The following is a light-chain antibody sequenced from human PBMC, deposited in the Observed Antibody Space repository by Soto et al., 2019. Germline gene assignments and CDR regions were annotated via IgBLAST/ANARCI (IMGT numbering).Light chain of an antibody. CDR2: EVS. CDR1: SSDVGGYNY. Sequence: QSALTQPASVSGSPGQSITISCTGTSSDVGGYNYVSWYQQHPGKAPKLMIYEVSNRPSGVSNRFSGSKSGNTASLTISGLQAEDEADYYCSSFVGGNIYVFGTGTKLTVL. J-gene: IGLJ1*01. CDR3: SSFVGGNIYV. V-gene: IGLV2-14*01.